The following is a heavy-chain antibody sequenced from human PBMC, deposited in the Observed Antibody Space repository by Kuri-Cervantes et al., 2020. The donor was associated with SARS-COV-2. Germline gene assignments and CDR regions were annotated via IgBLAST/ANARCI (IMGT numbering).Heavy chain of an antibody. CDR1: GDSFSSDDYY. CDR3: ARHYSGYDP. CDR2: IYYSGST. Sequence: GSLRLSCTVSGDSFSSDDYYWGWIRQTPGKGLEWIGSIYYSGSTYYNPSLKSRVTISVDTSKNQFSLKLSSVTAADTAVYYCARHYSGYDPWGQGTLVTVSS. V-gene: IGHV4-39*01. D-gene: IGHD5-12*01. J-gene: IGHJ5*02.